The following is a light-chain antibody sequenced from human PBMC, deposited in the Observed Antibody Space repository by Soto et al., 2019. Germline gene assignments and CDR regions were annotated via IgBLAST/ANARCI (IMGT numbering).Light chain of an antibody. CDR1: SSDVGAYNY. Sequence: QSVLTQPAPVPGSPGQSITISCTRTSSDVGAYNYASWYQQYPGKAPKLMIYGVSNRPSGVSNRFSGSKSGNTASLTISGLQADDEADYYCNSYAGSSYVFGTGTKVTVL. J-gene: IGLJ1*01. CDR3: NSYAGSSYV. V-gene: IGLV2-14*01. CDR2: GVS.